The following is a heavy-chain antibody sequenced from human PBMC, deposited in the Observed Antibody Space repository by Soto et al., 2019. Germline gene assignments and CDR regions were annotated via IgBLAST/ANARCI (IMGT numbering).Heavy chain of an antibody. CDR1: GFTFSSYA. CDR3: AKSYDFWSGYGYYYYYGMDV. J-gene: IGHJ6*02. CDR2: ISGSGGST. Sequence: GGSLRLSCAASGFTFSSYAMSWVRQAPGKGLEWVSAISGSGGSTYYADSVKGRFTISRDNSKNTLYLQMNSLRAEDTAVYYCAKSYDFWSGYGYYYYYGMDVWGQGTTVTVSS. D-gene: IGHD3-3*01. V-gene: IGHV3-23*01.